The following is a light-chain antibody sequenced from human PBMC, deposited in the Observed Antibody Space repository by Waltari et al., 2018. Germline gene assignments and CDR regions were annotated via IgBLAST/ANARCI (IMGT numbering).Light chain of an antibody. CDR2: AAS. CDR1: QSVSKY. J-gene: IGKJ1*01. V-gene: IGKV3-20*01. CDR3: QNHERLPAT. Sequence: VLTQSPGPLSLSPGERATLPCRASQSVSKYLAWYQQRPGQAPRLLIYAASTRATGVPDRFSGSGFGTDFSLTISRLEPEDIAVYFCQNHERLPATFGQGTRVEIK.